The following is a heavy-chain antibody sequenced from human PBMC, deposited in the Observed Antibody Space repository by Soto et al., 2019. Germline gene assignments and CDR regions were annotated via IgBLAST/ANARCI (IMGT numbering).Heavy chain of an antibody. CDR3: ARGKVVISYQFDY. CDR1: GGTFSSYA. D-gene: IGHD3-22*01. Sequence: SVKVSCKASGGTFSSYAISWVRQAPGQGLEWMGGIIPIFGTANYAQKFQGRVTITADESTSTAYMELSSLRSEDTVVYYCARGKVVISYQFDYWRQGSLVTVSS. CDR2: IIPIFGTA. V-gene: IGHV1-69*13. J-gene: IGHJ4*02.